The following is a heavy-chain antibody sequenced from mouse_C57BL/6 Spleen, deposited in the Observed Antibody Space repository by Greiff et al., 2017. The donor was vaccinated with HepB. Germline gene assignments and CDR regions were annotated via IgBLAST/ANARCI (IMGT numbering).Heavy chain of an antibody. CDR2: ISSGSSTI. J-gene: IGHJ2*01. CDR1: GFTFSDYG. CDR3: ARDYYNLLFGC. V-gene: IGHV5-17*01. Sequence: DVKLVESGGGLVKPGGSLKLSCAASGFTFSDYGMHWVRQAPEKGLEWVAYISSGSSTIYYADTVKGRFTISRDNAKNTLFLQMTSLRSEDTAMYYCARDYYNLLFGCCGQGTTLTVSS. D-gene: IGHD2-12*01.